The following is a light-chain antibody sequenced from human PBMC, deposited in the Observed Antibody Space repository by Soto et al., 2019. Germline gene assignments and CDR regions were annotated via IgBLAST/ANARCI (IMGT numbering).Light chain of an antibody. CDR1: SSNIGVNR. Sequence: QSVLTQPPSVSAAPGQKVTISCSGSSSNIGVNRVAWYQQVPGTAPKVVIYDNNQRPSGIPDRFSGSKSGTSATLGITELQAGDEADYYCEAWDFRLAAGVFGGGTQLTVL. V-gene: IGLV1-51*01. CDR3: EAWDFRLAAGV. J-gene: IGLJ2*01. CDR2: DNN.